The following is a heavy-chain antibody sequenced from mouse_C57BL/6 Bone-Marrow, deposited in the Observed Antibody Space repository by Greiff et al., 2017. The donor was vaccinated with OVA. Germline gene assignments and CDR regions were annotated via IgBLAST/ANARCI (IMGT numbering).Heavy chain of an antibody. CDR2: IHPNSGST. CDR3: ARGGWLLPYYYAMDY. Sequence: QVQLQQPGAELVKPGASVQLSCKASGYTFTSYWMHWVKQRPGQGLEWIGMIHPNSGSTNYNEKFKSKATLTVDKSSSTAYMQLSSLTSEDSAVYYCARGGWLLPYYYAMDYWGQGTSVTVSS. D-gene: IGHD2-3*01. CDR1: GYTFTSYW. J-gene: IGHJ4*01. V-gene: IGHV1-64*01.